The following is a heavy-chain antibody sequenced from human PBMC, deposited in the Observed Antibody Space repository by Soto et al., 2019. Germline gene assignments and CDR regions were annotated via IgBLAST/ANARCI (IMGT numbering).Heavy chain of an antibody. Sequence: QVQLVQSGAEVKKPGSSVKVSCKASGGTFSSYAISWVRQAPGQGLEWMGGIIPIFGTANYAQKFQGRVTSTXXEXTXXAYMELSSLRSEETAVYYCARGKELVPAAPDWFDPWGQGTLVTVSS. D-gene: IGHD2-2*01. CDR3: ARGKELVPAAPDWFDP. V-gene: IGHV1-69*05. CDR1: GGTFSSYA. J-gene: IGHJ5*02. CDR2: IIPIFGTA.